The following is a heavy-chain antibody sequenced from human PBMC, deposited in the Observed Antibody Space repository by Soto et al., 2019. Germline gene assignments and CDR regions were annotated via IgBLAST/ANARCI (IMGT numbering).Heavy chain of an antibody. CDR2: VYYSGNT. CDR1: GGSISPYY. J-gene: IGHJ6*03. V-gene: IGHV4-59*01. CDR3: ARKGAAASYAHYYRDV. Sequence: QVHLQERGPGLVRPSETLSLTCTVSGGSISPYYWSWIRQPPGMGLEWIGYVYYSGNTNYNPSLESRVTISVDTSRNRFSLNQTSATAADTAVYYCARKGAAASYAHYYRDVWGRGTAVTVSS. D-gene: IGHD6-13*01.